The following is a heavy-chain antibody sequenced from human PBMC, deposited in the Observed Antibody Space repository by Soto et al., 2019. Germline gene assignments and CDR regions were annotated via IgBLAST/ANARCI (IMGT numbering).Heavy chain of an antibody. CDR2: INHSGST. Sequence: TSETLSLTCAVYGGSFSGYYWSWIRQPPGKGLEWIGEINHSGSTNYNPSLKSRVTISVDTSKNQFSLKLSSVTAADTAVYYCDISLTVDYGHRQPIHYCGQGTLVTLSS. J-gene: IGHJ4*02. CDR1: GGSFSGYY. CDR3: DISLTVDYGHRQPIHY. V-gene: IGHV4-34*01. D-gene: IGHD4-17*01.